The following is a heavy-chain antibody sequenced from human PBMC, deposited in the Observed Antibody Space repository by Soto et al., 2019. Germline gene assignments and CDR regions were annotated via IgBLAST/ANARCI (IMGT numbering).Heavy chain of an antibody. D-gene: IGHD2-15*01. V-gene: IGHV4-34*01. CDR2: INHSGST. CDR1: GGSFSGYY. Sequence: SETLSLTCAVYGGSFSGYYWSWIRQPPGKGLEWIGEINHSGSTNYNPSLKSRVTISVDTSKNQFSLKLSSVTAADTAVYYCARGRDGYCSGGSCYSTHLTRGYIQHWGQGTLVNVSS. CDR3: ARGRDGYCSGGSCYSTHLTRGYIQH. J-gene: IGHJ1*01.